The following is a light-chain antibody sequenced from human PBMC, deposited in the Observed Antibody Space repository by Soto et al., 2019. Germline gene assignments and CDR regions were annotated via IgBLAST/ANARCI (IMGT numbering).Light chain of an antibody. CDR1: QSISTY. V-gene: IGKV1-39*01. J-gene: IGKJ2*02. CDR2: AAS. CDR3: QQGYSNPRT. Sequence: DIRLTQSPSSLSASVGDRVTITCRASQSISTYLNWYQQIPGKAPKLLIYAASTLQSGVPSRFSGGGSGTDFTLTISSLQPEDFATYFCQQGYSNPRTFGQGTKLEI.